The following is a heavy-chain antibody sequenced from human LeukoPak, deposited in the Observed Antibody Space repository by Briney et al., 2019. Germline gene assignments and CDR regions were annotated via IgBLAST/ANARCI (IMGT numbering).Heavy chain of an antibody. D-gene: IGHD2-8*02. CDR3: ARGSFLGTASWFDP. V-gene: IGHV1-2*02. CDR1: GYTFTGYY. CDR2: VNPNRGDT. Sequence: ASVKVSCKASGYTFTGYYMHWVRQAPGQGLEWMGWVNPNRGDTNYARKFQDRVTMTIDASINTAYMDLSRLTSDDTAVYYCARGSFLGTASWFDPWGQGTLVTVS. J-gene: IGHJ5*02.